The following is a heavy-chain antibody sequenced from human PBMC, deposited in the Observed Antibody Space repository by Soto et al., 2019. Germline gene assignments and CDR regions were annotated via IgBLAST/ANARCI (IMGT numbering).Heavy chain of an antibody. CDR3: ARDNSKKGTFDY. J-gene: IGHJ4*02. D-gene: IGHD2-21*01. CDR2: INPSGGST. Sequence: QVQLVQSGAEVKKPGASVKVSCKASGYTFTSYYMHWVRQAPGQGLEWMGIINPSGGSTSYAQKFQGRVTMTRDTSTSKVYMELSSLRSEDTAVYYCARDNSKKGTFDYWGQGTLVTVSS. V-gene: IGHV1-46*03. CDR1: GYTFTSYY.